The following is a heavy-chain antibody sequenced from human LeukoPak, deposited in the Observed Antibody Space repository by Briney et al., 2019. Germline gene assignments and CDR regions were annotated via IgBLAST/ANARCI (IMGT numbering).Heavy chain of an antibody. CDR2: IKQDGSEK. V-gene: IGHV3-7*01. CDR1: GFTFSSYW. D-gene: IGHD1-26*01. CDR3: ARGSSGSYYYFDY. J-gene: IGHJ4*02. Sequence: GGSLRLSSAASGFTFSSYWMSWVRQAPGKGLEWVANIKQDGSEKYYVDSVKGRFTISRDNAKNSLYLQMNSLRAEDTAVYYCARGSSGSYYYFDYWGQGTLVTVSS.